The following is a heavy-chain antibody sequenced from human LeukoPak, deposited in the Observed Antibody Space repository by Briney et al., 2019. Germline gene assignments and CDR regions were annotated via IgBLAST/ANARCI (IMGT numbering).Heavy chain of an antibody. V-gene: IGHV4-4*07. Sequence: SEALSLTCTVSGGSISGYYWSWIRQPAGKGLEWIGRIYTSGSTNYNPSLKSRVTMSVDTSKKQFSLTLSSVTAADTAVYWCARDEGSTSYNWFDPWGQGTLVTVSS. J-gene: IGHJ5*02. CDR2: IYTSGST. CDR1: GGSISGYY. CDR3: ARDEGSTSYNWFDP. D-gene: IGHD2-2*01.